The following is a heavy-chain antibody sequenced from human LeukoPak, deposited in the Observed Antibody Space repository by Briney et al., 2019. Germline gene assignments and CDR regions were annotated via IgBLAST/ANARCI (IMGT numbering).Heavy chain of an antibody. CDR3: ARVSGDYGDWGIDY. CDR1: GFTFRNYV. J-gene: IGHJ4*02. V-gene: IGHV3-53*01. CDR2: IYSGGST. Sequence: GGSLRLSCAASGFTFRNYVIHWVRQAPGKGLEWVSVIYSGGSTYYADSVKGRFTISRDNSKNTLYLQMNSLRAEDTAVYYCARVSGDYGDWGIDYWGQGTLVTVSS. D-gene: IGHD4-17*01.